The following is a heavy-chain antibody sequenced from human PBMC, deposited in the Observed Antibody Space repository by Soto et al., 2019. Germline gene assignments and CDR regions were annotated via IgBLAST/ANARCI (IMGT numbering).Heavy chain of an antibody. CDR1: GFTFSTYT. CDR2: INGRGNYI. D-gene: IGHD1-26*01. CDR3: VREDGKVGTNSAFDY. Sequence: GGSLTLSCASSGFTFSTYTMNWVRQAPGKGLEWVSSINGRGNYIYYAESVKGRFTISRDNAKNSLYLQMDRLRAEDTALYYCVREDGKVGTNSAFDYWGLGALVTVSS. J-gene: IGHJ4*02. V-gene: IGHV3-21*01.